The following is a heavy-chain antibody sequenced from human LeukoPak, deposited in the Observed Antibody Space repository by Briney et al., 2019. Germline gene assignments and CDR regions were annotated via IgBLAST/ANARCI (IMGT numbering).Heavy chain of an antibody. CDR1: GGSVSSGGYY. J-gene: IGHJ6*02. CDR2: IYYRGST. Sequence: PSETLSLTCTVSGGSVSSGGYYWSWIRLPPGKGLEWIGYIYYRGSTNYNPSLKSRVTISVDTSKNQFSLKLSSVTAADTAVYYCARHEDGSSSWYKFGHVYYYYGMDVWGQGTTVTVSS. D-gene: IGHD6-13*01. V-gene: IGHV4-61*08. CDR3: ARHEDGSSSWYKFGHVYYYYGMDV.